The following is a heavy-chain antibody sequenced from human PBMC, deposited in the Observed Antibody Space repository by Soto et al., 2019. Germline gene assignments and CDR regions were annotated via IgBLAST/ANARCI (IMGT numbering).Heavy chain of an antibody. CDR1: GFTFSSYW. V-gene: IGHV3-7*01. J-gene: IGHJ4*02. CDR2: IKQDGSEK. CDR3: ARDRYYDSSGYYSLAHDY. Sequence: GGSLRLSCAASGFTFSSYWMSWVRQAPGKGLEWVANIKQDGSEKYYVDSVKGRFTISRDNAKNSLYLQMNSLRAEDTAVYYCARDRYYDSSGYYSLAHDYWGQGTLVTVSS. D-gene: IGHD3-22*01.